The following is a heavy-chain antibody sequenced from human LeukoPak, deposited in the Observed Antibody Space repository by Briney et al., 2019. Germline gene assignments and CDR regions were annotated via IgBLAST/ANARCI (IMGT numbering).Heavy chain of an antibody. D-gene: IGHD3-10*01. CDR3: ASFEILWFGSPGYFQH. CDR2: IYTGGTT. Sequence: GGSLRLSCAASGFIVSSNQMSWVRQTPGGGLQWVSFIYTGGTTSYADSVRGRFTFSRDDSKNTVYLQMNSLRAEDTAVYYCASFEILWFGSPGYFQHWGQGTLVTVSS. J-gene: IGHJ1*01. CDR1: GFIVSSNQ. V-gene: IGHV3-66*01.